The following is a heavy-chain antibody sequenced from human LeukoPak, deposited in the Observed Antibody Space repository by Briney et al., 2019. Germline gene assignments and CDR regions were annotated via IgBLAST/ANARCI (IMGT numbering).Heavy chain of an antibody. CDR3: ARHRSYSSNWYWPSGYFDP. D-gene: IGHD6-13*01. Sequence: SETLSLTCTVSGDSISSDNYYWGWIRQPPGKGLEWVGSIYYSGSTYNNPSLKRRVTISVDTSKNQFSLKLTSVTAADTALYYCARHRSYSSNWYWPSGYFDPWGQGTLVTVSS. CDR2: IYYSGST. CDR1: GDSISSDNYY. V-gene: IGHV4-39*01. J-gene: IGHJ5*02.